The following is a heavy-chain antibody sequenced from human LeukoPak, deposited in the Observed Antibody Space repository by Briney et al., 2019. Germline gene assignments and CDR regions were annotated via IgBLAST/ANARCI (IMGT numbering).Heavy chain of an antibody. Sequence: GGSLRLSCAASGSTFSSYSMNWVRQAPGKGLEWVSSISSSSSYIYYADSVKGRFTISRDNAKNSLYLQMDSLRAEDTAVYYCARDRGHGDDGEVYWGQGTLVTVSS. CDR2: ISSSSSYI. D-gene: IGHD4-17*01. CDR3: ARDRGHGDDGEVY. CDR1: GSTFSSYS. J-gene: IGHJ4*02. V-gene: IGHV3-21*01.